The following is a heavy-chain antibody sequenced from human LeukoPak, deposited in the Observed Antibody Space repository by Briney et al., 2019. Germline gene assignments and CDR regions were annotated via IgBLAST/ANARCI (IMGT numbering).Heavy chain of an antibody. CDR2: IKSKTDGGTT. CDR1: GFTFSNAW. Sequence: GGSLRLSCAASGFTFSNAWMSWVRQAPGKGLEWVGRIKSKTDGGTTDYAAPVKGRFTISRDDAKNTLYLQMNSLKTEDTAVYYCTTASRWLHRADAFDIWGQGTMVTVSS. V-gene: IGHV3-15*01. CDR3: TTASRWLHRADAFDI. J-gene: IGHJ3*02. D-gene: IGHD5-24*01.